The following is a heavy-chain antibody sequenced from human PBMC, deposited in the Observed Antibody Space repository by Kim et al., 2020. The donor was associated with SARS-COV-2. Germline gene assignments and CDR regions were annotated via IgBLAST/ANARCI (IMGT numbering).Heavy chain of an antibody. Sequence: GGSLRLSCVASGFTFRDAWMSWVRQAPGKGLEWVCRIKSKSDGGTTDYAAPLGGRVTISRDDSKNTLDLQLNGLRPEDTGISYWFTDHLPFDY. CDR1: GFTFRDAW. CDR3: FTDHLPFDY. CDR2: IKSKSDGGTT. J-gene: IGHJ4*01. V-gene: IGHV3-15*01.